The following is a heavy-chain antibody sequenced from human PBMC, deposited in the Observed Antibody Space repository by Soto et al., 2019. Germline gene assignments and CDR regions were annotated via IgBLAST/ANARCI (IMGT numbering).Heavy chain of an antibody. CDR3: AKLGSSSWSPHYYFDY. Sequence: EVQLLESGGGLVQPGGSLRLSCAASGFTFNNYAMGWVRQAPGKGLEWVSAITDSGDDTYYIDSVKGRFTISRDNSKSTWYLQMNILRAEDTAIYYCAKLGSSSWSPHYYFDYWGQGTLVTVSS. CDR2: ITDSGDDT. D-gene: IGHD2-2*01. CDR1: GFTFNNYA. V-gene: IGHV3-23*01. J-gene: IGHJ4*02.